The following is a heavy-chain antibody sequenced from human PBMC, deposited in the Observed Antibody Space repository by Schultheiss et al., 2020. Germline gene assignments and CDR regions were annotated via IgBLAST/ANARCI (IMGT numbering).Heavy chain of an antibody. D-gene: IGHD6-6*01. CDR3: AKDLSSSNSGYYYYGMDV. CDR1: GFTFSSYG. V-gene: IGHV3-NL1*01. Sequence: WGSLRLSCAASGFTFSSYGMHWVRQAPGKGLEWVSTIDSSGDNTYYADSVKGRFTISRDNSKNTLYLQMNSLRAEDTAVYYCAKDLSSSNSGYYYYGMDVWGKGTTVTVSS. CDR2: IDSSGDNT. J-gene: IGHJ6*04.